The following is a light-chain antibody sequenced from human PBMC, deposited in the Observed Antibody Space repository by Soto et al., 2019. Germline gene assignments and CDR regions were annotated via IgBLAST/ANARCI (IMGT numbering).Light chain of an antibody. CDR2: DAS. J-gene: IGKJ1*01. V-gene: IGKV1-5*01. CDR3: QQYNSYPWT. CDR1: QSISSW. Sequence: DIQMTQSPSTLSASVGDRVIITCRASQSISSWLAWYQQKPGKAPKLLIYDASSLESGVPSRFIGSGSGTEFTLTISSLQPDDFETYNCQQYNSYPWTFGQGTKVEIK.